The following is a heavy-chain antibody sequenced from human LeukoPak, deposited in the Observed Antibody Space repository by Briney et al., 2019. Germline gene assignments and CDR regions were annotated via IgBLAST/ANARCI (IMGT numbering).Heavy chain of an antibody. D-gene: IGHD1-26*01. J-gene: IGHJ4*02. V-gene: IGHV4-4*09. CDR3: ARHTPGTYSFDY. CDR2: IYTSGST. CDR1: GGSITSYY. Sequence: PSETQSLTCTVSGGSITSYYWSWIRQPPGKGLEWIGYIYTSGSTNYNPSLKSRVTISVDTSKNQFSLKLSSVTAADTAVYYCARHTPGTYSFDYWGQGTLVTVSS.